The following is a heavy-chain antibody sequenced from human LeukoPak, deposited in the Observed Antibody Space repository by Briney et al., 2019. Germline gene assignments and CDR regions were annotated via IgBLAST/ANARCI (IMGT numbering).Heavy chain of an antibody. V-gene: IGHV3-23*01. D-gene: IGHD6-6*01. CDR1: GFTFSSYA. Sequence: GGSLRLSCAASGFTFSSYAMSWVRQAPGKGLEWVSAISGSGGSTYYADSVKGRSTISRDNSKNTLHLQMNSLRAEDTAVYYCAKDQAWVEYSGSSDEFDYWGQGTLVTVSS. CDR2: ISGSGGST. CDR3: AKDQAWVEYSGSSDEFDY. J-gene: IGHJ4*02.